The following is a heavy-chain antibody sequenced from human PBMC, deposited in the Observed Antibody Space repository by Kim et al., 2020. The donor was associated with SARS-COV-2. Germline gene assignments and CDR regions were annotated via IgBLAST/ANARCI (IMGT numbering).Heavy chain of an antibody. D-gene: IGHD5-18*01. J-gene: IGHJ6*02. V-gene: IGHV4-31*02. CDR3: ARGPNTAMVDYYYGMDV. Sequence: LKSRVTLSVDTAKNQFSLKLSSVTAADTAVYYCARGPNTAMVDYYYGMDVWGQGTTVTVSS.